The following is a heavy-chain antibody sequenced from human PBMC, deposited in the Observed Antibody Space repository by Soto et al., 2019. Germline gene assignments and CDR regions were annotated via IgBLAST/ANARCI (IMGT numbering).Heavy chain of an antibody. CDR1: GYTFTSYY. V-gene: IGHV1-46*01. J-gene: IGHJ4*02. Sequence: ASVKVSGKASGYTFTSYYMHWVRQAPGQGLEWMGIINPSGGSTSYAQKFQGRVTMTRDTSTSTVYMEPSSLRSEDTAVYYCARAHRGMATDYWGQGTLVTVSS. D-gene: IGHD3-16*01. CDR3: ARAHRGMATDY. CDR2: INPSGGST.